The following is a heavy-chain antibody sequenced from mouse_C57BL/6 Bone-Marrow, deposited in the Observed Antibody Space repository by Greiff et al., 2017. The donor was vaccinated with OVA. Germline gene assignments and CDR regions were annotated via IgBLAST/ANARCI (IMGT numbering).Heavy chain of an antibody. CDR2: LNPSSGYT. J-gene: IGHJ3*01. D-gene: IGHD2-1*01. V-gene: IGHV1-7*01. CDR1: GYTFTSYW. CDR3: APYGTLFAY. Sequence: QVQLQQSGAELVKPGASVKLSCKASGYTFTSYWMHWVKQRPGQGLEWIGYLNPSSGYTKYNQKFKDKATLTADKASSTAYMQLSSLTYEDSAVYYCAPYGTLFAYWGQGTLVTVSA.